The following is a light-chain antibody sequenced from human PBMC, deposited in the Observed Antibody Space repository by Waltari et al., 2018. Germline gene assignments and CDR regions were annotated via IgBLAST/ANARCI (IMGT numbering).Light chain of an antibody. V-gene: IGKV1-39*01. CDR2: AAS. CDR3: QQSYSNPYT. Sequence: DIQMTQSPSSLSTYVGERVTITCRASQSISSYLNWYQLKAGKAPKLLIYAASSLQSGVPSRFSGSGFGTDFTLTINSLQPEDFATYYCQQSYSNPYTFGQGTKLEIK. J-gene: IGKJ2*01. CDR1: QSISSY.